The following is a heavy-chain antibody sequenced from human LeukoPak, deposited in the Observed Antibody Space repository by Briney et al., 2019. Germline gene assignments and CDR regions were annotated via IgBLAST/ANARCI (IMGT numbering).Heavy chain of an antibody. CDR3: ATCSGGSCYFDY. D-gene: IGHD2-15*01. V-gene: IGHV3-21*01. J-gene: IGHJ4*02. Sequence: GGSLRLSCAASGFTFSSYSMNWVRQAPGKGLECVSSISSSSSYIYYADSVKGRFTISRDNAKNSLYLQMNSLRAEDTAVYYCATCSGGSCYFDYWGQGTLVTVSS. CDR1: GFTFSSYS. CDR2: ISSSSSYI.